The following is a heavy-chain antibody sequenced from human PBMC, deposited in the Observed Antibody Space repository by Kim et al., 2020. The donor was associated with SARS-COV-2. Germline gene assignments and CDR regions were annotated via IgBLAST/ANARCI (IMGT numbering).Heavy chain of an antibody. V-gene: IGHV4-59*13. CDR2: LYYTGRT. CDR3: ARAGNIYGSDAFDV. J-gene: IGHJ3*01. Sequence: SETLSLTCTVSGGSISSYYWNWIRQSPGKGLEWIGYLYYTGRTNYNPALKSRVTISVDTSNNQLSLKLTSVSAADTAVFYCARAGNIYGSDAFDVWGQGKMVTVSS. CDR1: GGSISSYY. D-gene: IGHD5-18*01.